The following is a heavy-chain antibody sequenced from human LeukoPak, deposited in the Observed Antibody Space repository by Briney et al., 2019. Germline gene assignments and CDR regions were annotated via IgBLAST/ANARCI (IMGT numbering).Heavy chain of an antibody. CDR2: ISSSRSHT. CDR1: AFTFSSYS. CDR3: ARDHGSMVRGVIGRSSDYYYHYYMDV. D-gene: IGHD3-10*01. Sequence: GGSLRLSCVASAFTFSSYSLSWVRQAPGKGLEWVSSISSSRSHTYYADSVKGRFTISRDNAKNSLFLQMNSLRAEDTAVYYCARDHGSMVRGVIGRSSDYYYHYYMDVWGKGTTVTVSS. V-gene: IGHV3-21*01. J-gene: IGHJ6*03.